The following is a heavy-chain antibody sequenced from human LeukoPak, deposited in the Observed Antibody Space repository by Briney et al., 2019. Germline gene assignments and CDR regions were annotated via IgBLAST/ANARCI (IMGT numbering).Heavy chain of an antibody. D-gene: IGHD3-3*01. V-gene: IGHV1-18*01. CDR2: ISPYNGNT. Sequence: ASVKVSCKASGYTFTSYGIGWVRQAPGHGLEWMGWISPYNGNTKYPQKFQGRVIMTTDTATTTVYMELRSLTSDDTAMYYCAGQGGYAWSWFDPWGQGTLVTVSS. J-gene: IGHJ5*02. CDR1: GYTFTSYG. CDR3: AGQGGYAWSWFDP.